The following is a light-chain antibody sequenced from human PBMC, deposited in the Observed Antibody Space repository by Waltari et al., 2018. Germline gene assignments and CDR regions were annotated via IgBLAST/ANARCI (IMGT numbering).Light chain of an antibody. CDR2: WAS. CDR3: QQYYSTPQLT. Sequence: IVLTQSPDSLAVALGARATSNCKSSQSVLYSSNNKNYLAWYQQKPGQPPKLLIYWASTRESGVPDRFSGSGSGTDFTLTISSLQAEDVAMYYCQQYYSTPQLTFGGGTKVEIK. J-gene: IGKJ4*01. V-gene: IGKV4-1*01. CDR1: QSVLYSSNNKNY.